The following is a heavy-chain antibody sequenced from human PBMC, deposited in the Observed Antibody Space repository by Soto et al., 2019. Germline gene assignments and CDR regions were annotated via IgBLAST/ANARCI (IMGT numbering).Heavy chain of an antibody. Sequence: GSLRLSCAASGFTFGSYAMSWVRQAPGKGLEWVSAISGSGGSTYYADSVKGRFTISRDNSKNTLYLQMSSLRAEDTAVYYCAKDRHGKQWLVPTFDYWGQGTLVTVSS. D-gene: IGHD6-19*01. CDR1: GFTFGSYA. CDR3: AKDRHGKQWLVPTFDY. CDR2: ISGSGGST. V-gene: IGHV3-23*01. J-gene: IGHJ4*02.